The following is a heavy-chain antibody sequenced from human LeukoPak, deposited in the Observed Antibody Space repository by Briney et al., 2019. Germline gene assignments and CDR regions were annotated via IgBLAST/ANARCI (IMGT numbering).Heavy chain of an antibody. V-gene: IGHV1-8*01. D-gene: IGHD6-19*01. J-gene: IGHJ4*02. CDR3: ARGGWYLGPLSY. Sequence: ASVKVSCKASGYTFTSYVINWVRQATGQGLEWMGWMNPNTGNTVYAQKFQGRVTMTRNTSISTAYMELSSLRSEDTAVYYCARGGWYLGPLSYWGQGTLVTVSS. CDR1: GYTFTSYV. CDR2: MNPNTGNT.